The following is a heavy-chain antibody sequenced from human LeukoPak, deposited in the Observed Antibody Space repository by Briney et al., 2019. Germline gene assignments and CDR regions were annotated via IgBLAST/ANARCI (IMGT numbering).Heavy chain of an antibody. CDR1: GFTFSSYW. V-gene: IGHV3-7*01. CDR2: IKQNGGGK. Sequence: PGGSLRLSCGVSGFTFSSYWMNWVRQAPGKGLERVASIKQNGGGKSYVDSVKGRFTISRDNAKNSLYLQMSSLRAEDTAVYYCARDGTAAGLYFDLWGQGTLVTVSS. CDR3: ARDGTAAGLYFDL. D-gene: IGHD6-13*01. J-gene: IGHJ4*01.